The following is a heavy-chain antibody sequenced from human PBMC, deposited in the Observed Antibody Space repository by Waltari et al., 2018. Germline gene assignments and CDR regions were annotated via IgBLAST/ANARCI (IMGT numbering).Heavy chain of an antibody. Sequence: QVQLVQSGAEVKQPGSSVKVSCKASGGTFSSYAISWVRQAPGQGLEWMGRIIPIFGTANYAEKFQGRVTMTAYKSTSTAYMELSSLGYEDTAVYYCARGDIPRFDTWGQGTLVTVSS. V-gene: IGHV1-69*08. D-gene: IGHD5-12*01. CDR1: GGTFSSYA. CDR2: IIPIFGTA. J-gene: IGHJ5*02. CDR3: ARGDIPRFDT.